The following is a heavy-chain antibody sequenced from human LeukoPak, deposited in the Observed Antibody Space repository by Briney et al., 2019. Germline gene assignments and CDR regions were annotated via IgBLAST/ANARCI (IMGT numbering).Heavy chain of an antibody. Sequence: SETLSLTCAVSGYSISSGYYWGWIRQPPGKGLEWIGSIYHSGSTNYNPSLKSRVTISVDTSKNQFSLKLSSVTAADTAVYYCARYREQLVSFDYWGQGTLVTVSS. V-gene: IGHV4-38-2*01. CDR3: ARYREQLVSFDY. CDR1: GYSISSGYY. CDR2: IYHSGST. J-gene: IGHJ4*02. D-gene: IGHD6-6*01.